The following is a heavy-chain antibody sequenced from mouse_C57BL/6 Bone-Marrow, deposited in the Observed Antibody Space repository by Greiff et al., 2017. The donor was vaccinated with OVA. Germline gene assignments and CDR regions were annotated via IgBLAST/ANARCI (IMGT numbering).Heavy chain of an antibody. CDR3: ARRIYYCNYLDY. J-gene: IGHJ2*01. D-gene: IGHD2-1*01. CDR2: IHPNSGST. V-gene: IGHV1-64*01. CDR1: GYTFTSYW. Sequence: VQLQQPGAELVKPGASVKLSCKASGYTFTSYWMHWVKQRPGQGLEWIGMIHPNSGSTNYNEKFKSKATLTVDKSSSTAYMQLSSLTSEDSAVYYCARRIYYCNYLDYWGQGTTLTVSS.